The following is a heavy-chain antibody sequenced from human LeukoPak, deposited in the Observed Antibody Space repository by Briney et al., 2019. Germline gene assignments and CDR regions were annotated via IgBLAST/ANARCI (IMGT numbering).Heavy chain of an antibody. Sequence: SETLSLTCTVSGASVSRYTYYWSWIRQPPKKGLEWIGYIYYNGSTNYNPSLKSRVTISVDMSKNQFSLKLTSVTAADTAVYYCARTPRGGYPRHTYFDYWGQGTLVTVSS. CDR1: GASVSRYTYY. CDR3: ARTPRGGYPRHTYFDY. CDR2: IYYNGST. D-gene: IGHD1-1*01. J-gene: IGHJ4*02. V-gene: IGHV4-61*01.